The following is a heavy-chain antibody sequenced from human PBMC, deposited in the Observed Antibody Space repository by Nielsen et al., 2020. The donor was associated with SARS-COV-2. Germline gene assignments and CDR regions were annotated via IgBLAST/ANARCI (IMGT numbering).Heavy chain of an antibody. Sequence: SVKVSCKASGYSFSRYPMNWVRQAPGQGLEWLGWIDTNIGKPTPAQGFTGRFVFSSDTSVSTASLQISTLRAEDTAVYYCARENSGPGGTASYGMDLWGQGTTVTVSS. CDR2: IDTNIGKP. CDR3: ARENSGPGGTASYGMDL. CDR1: GYSFSRYP. J-gene: IGHJ6*02. D-gene: IGHD3-10*01. V-gene: IGHV7-4-1*02.